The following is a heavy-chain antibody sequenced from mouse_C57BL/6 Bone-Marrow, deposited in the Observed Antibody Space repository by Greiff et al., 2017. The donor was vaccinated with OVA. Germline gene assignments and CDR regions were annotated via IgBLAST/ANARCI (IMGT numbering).Heavy chain of an antibody. J-gene: IGHJ2*01. CDR1: GYTFTDYE. CDR3: TGAYYSNYVGTSFDY. D-gene: IGHD2-5*01. Sequence: VQLQQSGAELVRPGASVTLSCKASGYTFTDYEMHWVKQTPVHGLEWIGAIDPEPGGTAYNQKFKGKAILTADKSSSPAYMELRSLTSEDSAVYYCTGAYYSNYVGTSFDYWGQGTTLTVSS. V-gene: IGHV1-15*01. CDR2: IDPEPGGT.